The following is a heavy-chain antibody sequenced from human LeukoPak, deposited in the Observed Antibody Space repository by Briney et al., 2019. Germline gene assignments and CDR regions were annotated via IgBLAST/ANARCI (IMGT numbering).Heavy chain of an antibody. CDR2: INQGGSGK. D-gene: IGHD3-10*01. CDR3: ARDRVTNSYDYYGLDV. J-gene: IGHJ6*02. Sequence: GGPLRLSCAASGFPFSNYWMTWVRQAPGKGLEWVANINQGGSGKYYVDSVKGRFTISRDNAKNSLYLQINSLRAEDTAVYFCARDRVTNSYDYYGLDVWGQGTTVSVSS. V-gene: IGHV3-7*03. CDR1: GFPFSNYW.